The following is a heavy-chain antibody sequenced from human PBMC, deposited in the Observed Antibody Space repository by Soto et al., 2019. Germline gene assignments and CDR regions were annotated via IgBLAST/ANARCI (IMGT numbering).Heavy chain of an antibody. Sequence: EVQLLESGGGLVQPGGSLRLSCAASGFTFSSYAMSWVRQAPGKGLEWVSAISGSGGSTYYADSVKGRFTISRDNSKNTLYLQMNSLRAEDTAVYYCAKVRTPLAAADYYYGMDVWGQGTTVTVSS. CDR3: AKVRTPLAAADYYYGMDV. J-gene: IGHJ6*02. V-gene: IGHV3-23*01. D-gene: IGHD6-25*01. CDR1: GFTFSSYA. CDR2: ISGSGGST.